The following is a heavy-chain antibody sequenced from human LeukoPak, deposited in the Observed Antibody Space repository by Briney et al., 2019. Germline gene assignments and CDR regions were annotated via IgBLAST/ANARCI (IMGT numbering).Heavy chain of an antibody. J-gene: IGHJ3*02. Sequence: ASVKVSCKASGYTFTGYYMHCVRQAPGQGLEWMGRINPNSGGTNYAQKFQGRVTMTRDTSVSTAYMELSRLRSDDTAVYYCARPAGYSSGYDAFDIWGQGTMVTVSS. CDR1: GYTFTGYY. D-gene: IGHD6-19*01. CDR3: ARPAGYSSGYDAFDI. V-gene: IGHV1-2*06. CDR2: INPNSGGT.